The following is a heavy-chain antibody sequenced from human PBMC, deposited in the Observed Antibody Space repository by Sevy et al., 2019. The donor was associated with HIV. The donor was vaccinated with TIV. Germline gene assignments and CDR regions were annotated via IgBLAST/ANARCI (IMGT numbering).Heavy chain of an antibody. Sequence: GGYLRLSCGASGFTFSNYAMSWVRQAPGKGPEWVSGINNGGSTYYADSVKGRFTISRDNSKMMVFLQMNSLRAEDTAVYYCASGDTAMITDLDYWGQGALVTVSS. V-gene: IGHV3-23*01. CDR1: GFTFSNYA. D-gene: IGHD5-18*01. J-gene: IGHJ4*02. CDR3: ASGDTAMITDLDY. CDR2: INNGGST.